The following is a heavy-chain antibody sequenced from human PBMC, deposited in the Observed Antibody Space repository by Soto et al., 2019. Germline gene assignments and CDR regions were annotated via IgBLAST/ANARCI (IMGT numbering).Heavy chain of an antibody. CDR3: AKGGRQWLVTAGFNY. J-gene: IGHJ4*02. D-gene: IGHD6-19*01. CDR2: VSHDGRNT. V-gene: IGHV3-30*18. CDR1: GFTFSDYA. Sequence: VQLVESGGGVVQPGRSLRLSCAASGFTFSDYAMHWVRQAPGKGLEWVAVVSHDGRNTHYADSVKGRFTISRDSSKNTVSLGMTSLGAEDTAGYYCAKGGRQWLVTAGFNYWGQGALVTVSS.